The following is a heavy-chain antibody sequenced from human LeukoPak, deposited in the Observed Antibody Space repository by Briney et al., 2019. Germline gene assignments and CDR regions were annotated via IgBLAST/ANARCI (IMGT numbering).Heavy chain of an antibody. D-gene: IGHD2-15*01. V-gene: IGHV3-23*01. CDR1: GFTFSSYA. CDR3: ATRYSGASFDP. CDR2: ISGGSLST. Sequence: GGSLRLSCVASGFTFSSYAMSWVRHTPEKGLEWVSAISGGSLSTYYADSVKGRFIISRDNSKNTLYLQMNSLRAEDTAVYYCATRYSGASFDPWGQGTLVSVSS. J-gene: IGHJ5*02.